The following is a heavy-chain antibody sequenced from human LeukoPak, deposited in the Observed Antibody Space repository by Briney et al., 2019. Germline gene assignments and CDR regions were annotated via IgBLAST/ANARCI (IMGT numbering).Heavy chain of an antibody. CDR1: GFTFSSYW. D-gene: IGHD3-3*01. Sequence: GGSLRLSCAASGFTFSSYWMHWVRQAPGKGLVWVSRINSDGSSTSYADSVKGRFTISRDNAKNTLYLQMNSLGAEDTAVYYCAGGSGNYDFWSGYYYGTLDYWGQGTLVTVSS. CDR2: INSDGSST. CDR3: AGGSGNYDFWSGYYYGTLDY. V-gene: IGHV3-74*01. J-gene: IGHJ4*02.